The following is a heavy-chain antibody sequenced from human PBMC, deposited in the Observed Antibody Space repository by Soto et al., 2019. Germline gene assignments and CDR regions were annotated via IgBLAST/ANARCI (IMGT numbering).Heavy chain of an antibody. J-gene: IGHJ4*02. V-gene: IGHV1-69*18. Sequence: QVHLVQSGAEVKKPGSSVKVSCKDSGGSFTSNAISWVRQAPGQGLEWMGTVLPILGTTNYAQKFKGRVTMTADESTSTAYMELTSLTSEDTAMYCCARDRALIGFDHWGQGSLVTVSS. CDR2: VLPILGTT. D-gene: IGHD3-16*01. CDR1: GGSFTSNA. CDR3: ARDRALIGFDH.